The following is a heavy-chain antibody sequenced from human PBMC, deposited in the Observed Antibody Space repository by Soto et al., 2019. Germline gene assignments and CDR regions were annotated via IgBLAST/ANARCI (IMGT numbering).Heavy chain of an antibody. CDR3: ARSGGLTAVAKGPGI. V-gene: IGHV1-69*02. CDR2: IIPILGIA. D-gene: IGHD2-2*01. Sequence: QVQLVQSGAEVKKPGSSVKVSCKASGGTFSSYTISWVRQAPGQGLEWMGRIIPILGIANYAQKFQGRVTITADKSTSTAYMELSSLRSEDTAVYYCARSGGLTAVAKGPGIWGQGTMVTVSS. J-gene: IGHJ3*02. CDR1: GGTFSSYT.